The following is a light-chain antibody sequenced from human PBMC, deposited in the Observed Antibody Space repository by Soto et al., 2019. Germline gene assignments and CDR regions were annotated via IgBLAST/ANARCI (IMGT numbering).Light chain of an antibody. CDR2: GAS. CDR3: LHYNNGPR. Sequence: ETVMTQSPVTLSVSPGEGATLSCRASQTINNNLAWYQQKPGQAPRRLIYGASRRATGVPARFSGSGSGTEFTLTISSLQSEGFAVYYCLHYNNGPRFGQGTKVDVK. V-gene: IGKV3-15*01. J-gene: IGKJ1*01. CDR1: QTINNN.